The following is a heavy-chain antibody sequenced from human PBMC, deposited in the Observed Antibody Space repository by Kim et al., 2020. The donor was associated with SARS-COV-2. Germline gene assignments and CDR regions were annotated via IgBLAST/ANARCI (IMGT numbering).Heavy chain of an antibody. D-gene: IGHD4-17*01. CDR1: GGSVSSGRYY. CDR2: IYYSGST. J-gene: IGHJ5*02. V-gene: IGHV4-61*01. CDR3: ARVRNDYGDPRWFDP. Sequence: SETLSLTCTVSGGSVSSGRYYWSWIRQPPGKGLEWIGYIYYSGSTNYNPSLKSRVTISVDTSKYQFSLKLSSLTAADTAVYYCARVRNDYGDPRWFDPWGQGTLVTVSS.